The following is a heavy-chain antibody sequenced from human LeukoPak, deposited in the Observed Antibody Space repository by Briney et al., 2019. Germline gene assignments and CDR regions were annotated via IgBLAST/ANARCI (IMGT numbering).Heavy chain of an antibody. CDR1: GFTFSSYA. D-gene: IGHD3-16*01. CDR3: ARGAFEGFDVYYFDY. V-gene: IGHV3-30-3*01. CDR2: ISYDGSNK. Sequence: GGSLRLSCAASGFTFSSYAMHWVRQAPGKGLEWVAVISYDGSNKYYADSVKGRFTISRDNSKNTLYLQMNSLRAEDTAVYYCARGAFEGFDVYYFDYWGQGTLVTVSS. J-gene: IGHJ4*02.